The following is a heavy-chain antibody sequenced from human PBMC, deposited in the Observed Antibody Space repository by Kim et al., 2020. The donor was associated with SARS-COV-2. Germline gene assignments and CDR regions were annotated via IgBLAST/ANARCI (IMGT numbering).Heavy chain of an antibody. CDR2: IYYSGST. CDR3: ARGSRITMVRGGLDKFDY. CDR1: GGSISSYY. V-gene: IGHV4-59*01. J-gene: IGHJ4*02. D-gene: IGHD3-10*01. Sequence: SETLSLTCTVSGGSISSYYWSWIRQPPGKGLEWIGYIYYSGSTNYNPSLKSRVTISVDTSKNQFSLKLSSVTAADTAVYYCARGSRITMVRGGLDKFDYWGQGTLVTVSS.